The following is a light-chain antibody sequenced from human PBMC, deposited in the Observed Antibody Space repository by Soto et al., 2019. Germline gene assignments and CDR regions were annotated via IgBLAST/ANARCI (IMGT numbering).Light chain of an antibody. CDR3: QQYHSYSRT. V-gene: IGKV1-5*03. Sequence: DIQMTQFPSTLSAFVGDRVTITCRASQSVSTSLVWYQQKPGKAPKLLIYLASNLQSGVPARFSGSGSTTEFTLSISSLQPDDFATYYCQQYHSYSRTFGQGTRVEIK. CDR2: LAS. J-gene: IGKJ1*01. CDR1: QSVSTS.